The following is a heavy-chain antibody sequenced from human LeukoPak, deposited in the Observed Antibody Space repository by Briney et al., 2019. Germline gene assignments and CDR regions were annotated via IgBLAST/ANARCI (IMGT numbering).Heavy chain of an antibody. Sequence: PGGSLRLSCTTSGFTFGDYAMSWVRQAPGKGLEWVSFIRRKAHGGTTEYAAPVKGRFSSSRDDSKSIAYLQMNSLKTEDTAVYFCTRVTYYYDNSGYFHFDSWGQGSLVTVSS. CDR3: TRVTYYYDNSGYFHFDS. J-gene: IGHJ4*02. CDR1: GFTFGDYA. CDR2: IRRKAHGGTT. V-gene: IGHV3-49*04. D-gene: IGHD3-22*01.